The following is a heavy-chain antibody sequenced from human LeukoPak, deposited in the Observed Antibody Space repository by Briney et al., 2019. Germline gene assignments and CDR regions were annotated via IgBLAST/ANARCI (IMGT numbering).Heavy chain of an antibody. CDR1: GFTSSNAW. CDR3: TTSHCSSTSCYTGNAFDI. D-gene: IGHD2-2*02. J-gene: IGHJ3*02. CDR2: IKSKTDGGTT. Sequence: GGSLRLSCAASGFTSSNAWMSWVRQAPGKGLEWVGRIKSKTDGGTTDYAAPVKGRFTISRDDSKNTLYLQMNSLKTEDTAVYYCTTSHCSSTSCYTGNAFDIWGQGTMVTVSS. V-gene: IGHV3-15*01.